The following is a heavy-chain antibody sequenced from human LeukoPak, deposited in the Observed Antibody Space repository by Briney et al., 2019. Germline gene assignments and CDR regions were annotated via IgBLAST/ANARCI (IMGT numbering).Heavy chain of an antibody. CDR2: ISGSGSDT. D-gene: IGHD3-22*01. Sequence: PGGSLRLSCAASGFTFSPYAMSWVRQAPGKGLEWVSVISGSGSDTYYAVSVMGRFTISRDNAKNSMYLQMNSLRAEDTAMYYCARDRSGDGAFDIWGQGTMVAVSS. V-gene: IGHV3-23*01. J-gene: IGHJ3*02. CDR1: GFTFSPYA. CDR3: ARDRSGDGAFDI.